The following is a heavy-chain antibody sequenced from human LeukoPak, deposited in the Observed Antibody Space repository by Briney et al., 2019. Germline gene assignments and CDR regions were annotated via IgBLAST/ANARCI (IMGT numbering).Heavy chain of an antibody. V-gene: IGHV3-30*02. CDR3: ASGRLTMVRGVITPFDY. Sequence: PGGSLRLSCAASGFTFSSYGMHWVRQAPGKGLEWVAFIRYDGSNKYYADSVKGRFTNSRDNSKNTLYLQMNSLRAEDTAVYYCASGRLTMVRGVITPFDYWGQGTLVTVSS. CDR2: IRYDGSNK. D-gene: IGHD3-10*01. CDR1: GFTFSSYG. J-gene: IGHJ4*02.